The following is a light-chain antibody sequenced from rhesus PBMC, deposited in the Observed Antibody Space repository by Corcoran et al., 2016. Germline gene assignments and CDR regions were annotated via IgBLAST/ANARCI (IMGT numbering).Light chain of an antibody. CDR2: EGS. CDR3: MRYTPVPYT. CDR1: QSLFAREAGQTY. J-gene: IGKJ2*01. Sequence: EIEMTQTPVSLPVTPGEPASIPWRSSQSLFAREAGQTYLDWYLQKPGQSLPPMIFEGSNRAYGVLDRLSGSGYDTDFTLKISRVDAEDVGIIYYMRYTPVPYTFGQGTKVDI. V-gene: IGKV2-86*01.